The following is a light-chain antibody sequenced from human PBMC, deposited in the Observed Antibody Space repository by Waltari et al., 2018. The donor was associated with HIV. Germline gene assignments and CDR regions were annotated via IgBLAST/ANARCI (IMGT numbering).Light chain of an antibody. Sequence: EIVLTQSPGTLSLSPGERATLFCRASQSVRNNYLAWYFQKPGQAPRLLIYGASRRATGIPDRFSGSGSGRDFTLSIKRLEPEDFAVYYCQQYGASRTFGQGTKVEIK. CDR2: GAS. J-gene: IGKJ1*01. CDR1: QSVRNNY. CDR3: QQYGASRT. V-gene: IGKV3-20*01.